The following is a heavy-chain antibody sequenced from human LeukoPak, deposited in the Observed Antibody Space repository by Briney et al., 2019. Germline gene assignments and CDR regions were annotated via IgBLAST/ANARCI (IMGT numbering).Heavy chain of an antibody. D-gene: IGHD3-10*01. CDR2: ISSRGSTI. V-gene: IGHV3-48*03. J-gene: IGHJ5*02. Sequence: GGSLRLSCAASGFTFSSYEMNWVRQAPGKGLEWVSYISSRGSTIYYADSVKGRFTISRDNAKNSLYLQMNSLRAEDTAVYYCARSLIRITMVRGVSGWFDPWGQGTLVTVSS. CDR1: GFTFSSYE. CDR3: ARSLIRITMVRGVSGWFDP.